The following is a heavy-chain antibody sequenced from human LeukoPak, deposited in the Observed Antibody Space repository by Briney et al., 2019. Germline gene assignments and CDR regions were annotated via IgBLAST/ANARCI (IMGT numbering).Heavy chain of an antibody. CDR2: ISYDGSNK. Sequence: PGGSLRLSCAASGFTFSSYGMHWVRQAPGKGLEWVAVISYDGSNKYYADSVKGRLTISRDNSKNTLYPQMNSLRAEDTAVYYCAKDLGDILTGHHRLIDYWGQGTLVTVSS. V-gene: IGHV3-30*18. D-gene: IGHD3-9*01. CDR1: GFTFSSYG. CDR3: AKDLGDILTGHHRLIDY. J-gene: IGHJ4*02.